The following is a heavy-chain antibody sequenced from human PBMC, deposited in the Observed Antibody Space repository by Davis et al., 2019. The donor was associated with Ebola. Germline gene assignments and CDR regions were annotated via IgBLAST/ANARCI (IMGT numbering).Heavy chain of an antibody. CDR2: IYDSGRT. D-gene: IGHD3-10*01. J-gene: IGHJ4*02. CDR3: VRFGRGAY. V-gene: IGHV4-59*11. CDR1: DGSISSHY. Sequence: PGGSLRLSCNFSDGSISSHYWNWIRQPPGKGLEWVGIIYDSGRTNYNPSLKSRVTISADTSKTQFSLTLRSVTAADTAVYYCVRFGRGAYWGQGTRVTVSS.